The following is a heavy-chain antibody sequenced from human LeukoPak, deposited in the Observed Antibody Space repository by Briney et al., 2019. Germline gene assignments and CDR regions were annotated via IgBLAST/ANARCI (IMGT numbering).Heavy chain of an antibody. Sequence: SETLSLTCAVYGGSFSGYYWSWIRQSPGKALEWIGELNQSGITNYNPSLKTRVTISVDTSKNQLSLKLRSVTAADTAVYYCARDDRRYCNGGTCYSRDYWGQGTLVTVSS. CDR1: GGSFSGYY. D-gene: IGHD2-15*01. J-gene: IGHJ4*02. CDR3: ARDDRRYCNGGTCYSRDY. V-gene: IGHV4-34*01. CDR2: LNQSGIT.